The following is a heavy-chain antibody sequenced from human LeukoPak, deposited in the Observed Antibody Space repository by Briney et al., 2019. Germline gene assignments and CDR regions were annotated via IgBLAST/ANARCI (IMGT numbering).Heavy chain of an antibody. CDR3: AKGRYYDSRAYYSLDYFDY. Sequence: GESLRLSCTASGFTFSSYWMHWVRQAPGKGLVWVSRITSDGSSTSHADSVKGRFTISRDNSKNTLYLQMNSLRAEDTAVYYCAKGRYYDSRAYYSLDYFDYWGQGALVTVSS. V-gene: IGHV3-74*01. CDR1: GFTFSSYW. D-gene: IGHD3-22*01. J-gene: IGHJ4*02. CDR2: ITSDGSST.